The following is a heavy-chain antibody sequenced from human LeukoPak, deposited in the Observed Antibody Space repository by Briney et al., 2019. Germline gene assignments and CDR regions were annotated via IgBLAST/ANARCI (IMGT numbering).Heavy chain of an antibody. V-gene: IGHV4-34*01. CDR3: ARGPGIAAADAVSY. CDR1: GGSFSDYY. D-gene: IGHD6-25*01. CDR2: INHSGRT. J-gene: IGHJ4*02. Sequence: PSETLSLTCAVYGGSFSDYYWSWIRQSPGKGLEWIGEINHSGRTNHNSSLKSRVTISVDTSKKQFSLKLSSVTAADTAVYYCARGPGIAAADAVSYWGQGTLVTVSS.